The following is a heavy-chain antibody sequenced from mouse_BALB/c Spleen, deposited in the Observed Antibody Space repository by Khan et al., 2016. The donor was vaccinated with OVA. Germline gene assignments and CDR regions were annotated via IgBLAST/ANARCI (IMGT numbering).Heavy chain of an antibody. V-gene: IGHV2-3*01. CDR3: AKFTPEYYSMDY. CDR2: IWGDGST. Sequence: QVQLKQSGPGLAAPSQSLSITCTASGFSLTSYGVNWVRQPPGKGLEWLGVIWGDGSTNNHSAHISRTIISKDNSKSQDFLKLNSLQTDDTATDYCAKFTPEYYSMDYWGQGSSVTVSS. CDR1: GFSLTSYG. D-gene: IGHD1-1*01. J-gene: IGHJ4*01.